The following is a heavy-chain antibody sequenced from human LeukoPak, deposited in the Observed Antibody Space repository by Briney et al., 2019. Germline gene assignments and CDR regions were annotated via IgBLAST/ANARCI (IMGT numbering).Heavy chain of an antibody. CDR1: GYTFTSYY. J-gene: IGHJ4*02. CDR2: INPSGGST. Sequence: ASVKVSCKASGYTFTSYYMHWVRQAPGQGLEWMGIINPSGGSTSYAQKFQGRVTMTRDMSTSTVYMELSSLRSEDTAVYYCARDRVARYYFDYWGQGTLVTVSS. D-gene: IGHD2-15*01. CDR3: ARDRVARYYFDY. V-gene: IGHV1-46*01.